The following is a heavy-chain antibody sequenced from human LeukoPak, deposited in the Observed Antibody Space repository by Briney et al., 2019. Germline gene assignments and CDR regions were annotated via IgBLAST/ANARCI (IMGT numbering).Heavy chain of an antibody. CDR3: ARSEEFYDTSGYMAFDY. CDR1: GYTFISHG. V-gene: IGHV1-18*01. J-gene: IGHJ4*02. Sequence: RASVKVSCKAFGYTFISHGISWVRQAPGQGLEWMGWISTFNGNTNYARKLQGRVAMTTDTSTSTVYMELRSLRSDDTAMYYCARSEEFYDTSGYMAFDYWGQGTLVTVSS. CDR2: ISTFNGNT. D-gene: IGHD3-22*01.